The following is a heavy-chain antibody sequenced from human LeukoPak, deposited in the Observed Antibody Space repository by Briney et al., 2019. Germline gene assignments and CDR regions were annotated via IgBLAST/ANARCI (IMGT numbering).Heavy chain of an antibody. J-gene: IGHJ3*02. D-gene: IGHD3-22*01. Sequence: GGSLRLSCAASGFTFSSYWMSWVRQAPGKGLEWVANIKQDGSEKYYVDSVKGRFTISRHNARNSLYLQMNSLRGEDTAVYYCAVIVVVKGFAFDIWGQGTMVTVSS. CDR1: GFTFSSYW. CDR2: IKQDGSEK. V-gene: IGHV3-7*01. CDR3: AVIVVVKGFAFDI.